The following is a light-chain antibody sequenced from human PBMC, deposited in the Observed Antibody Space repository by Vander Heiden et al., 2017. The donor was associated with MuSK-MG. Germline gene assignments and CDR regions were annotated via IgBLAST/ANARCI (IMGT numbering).Light chain of an antibody. CDR1: QSVSSSY. V-gene: IGKV3-20*01. CDR2: GVS. J-gene: IGKJ4*01. CDR3: QRYGSSALT. Sequence: EIVLTQSPGTLSLSPGERATLSCRASQSVSSSYLAWYQQKPGLAPRLLIYGVSSRVTGIPDRFSGSGSGRDFTLTMSRLEPEDFAVYYCQRYGSSALTFGGGTKVEIK.